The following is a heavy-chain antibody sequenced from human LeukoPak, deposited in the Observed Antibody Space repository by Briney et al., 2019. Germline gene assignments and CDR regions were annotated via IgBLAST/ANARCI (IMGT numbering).Heavy chain of an antibody. Sequence: GASVTVSFKASGYTFTSYDIHWVRQAAGQGLEGMGWMNPNSGNTGYAQKFQGRVTMTRNTSISTAYMELSSLRSEDTAVYYCARVERSLIVVVVAAAFDYWGQGTLVTVSS. CDR3: ARVERSLIVVVVAAAFDY. J-gene: IGHJ4*01. CDR1: GYTFTSYD. V-gene: IGHV1-8*01. CDR2: MNPNSGNT. D-gene: IGHD2-15*01.